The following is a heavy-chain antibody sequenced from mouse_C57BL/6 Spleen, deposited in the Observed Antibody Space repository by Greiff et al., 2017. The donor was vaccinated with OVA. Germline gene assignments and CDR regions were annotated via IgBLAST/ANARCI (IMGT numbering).Heavy chain of an antibody. J-gene: IGHJ4*01. CDR2: IYPGDGDT. V-gene: IGHV1-82*01. Sequence: QLQLKQSGPELVKPGDSVKISCKASGYAFSSSWMNWVKQRPGKGLEWIGRIYPGDGDTNYNGKFKGKATLTADKSSSTAYMQLSSLTSEDSAVYFCARLWSLYYAMDYWGQGTSVTVSS. CDR3: ARLWSLYYAMDY. D-gene: IGHD1-1*02. CDR1: GYAFSSSW.